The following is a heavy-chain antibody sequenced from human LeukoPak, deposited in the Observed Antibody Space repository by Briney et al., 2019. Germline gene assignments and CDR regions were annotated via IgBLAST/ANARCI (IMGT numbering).Heavy chain of an antibody. V-gene: IGHV1-8*01. CDR2: MNPNSGNT. CDR3: ARGDSSSWGENWFDP. Sequence: AASVKVSCKASGYAFTSYDINWVRQATGQGLEWMGWMNPNSGNTGYAQKFQGRVTMTRNTSISTAYMELSSLRSEDTAVYYCARGDSSSWGENWFDPWGQGTLVTVSS. CDR1: GYAFTSYD. J-gene: IGHJ5*02. D-gene: IGHD6-13*01.